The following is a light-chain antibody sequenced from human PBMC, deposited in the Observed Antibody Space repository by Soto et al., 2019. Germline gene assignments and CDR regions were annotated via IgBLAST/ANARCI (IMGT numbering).Light chain of an antibody. CDR2: EVS. CDR3: NSYAGSNLEV. V-gene: IGLV2-8*01. CDR1: SSDIGAWNY. Sequence: QSVLTQPASVSGSPGQSITISCIGTSSDIGAWNYVSWYQQHPGKAPKLMIYEVSKRPSGVPDRFSGSKSGNTASLTVSGLQAEDEADYYCNSYAGSNLEVFGGGTKLTVL. J-gene: IGLJ3*02.